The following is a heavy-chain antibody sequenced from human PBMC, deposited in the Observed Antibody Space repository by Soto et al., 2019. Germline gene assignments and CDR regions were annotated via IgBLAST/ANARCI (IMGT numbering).Heavy chain of an antibody. CDR2: ISYDGSNK. D-gene: IGHD1-26*01. V-gene: IGHV3-30-3*01. J-gene: IGHJ4*02. Sequence: VAVISYDGSNKYYADSVKGRFTISRDNSKNTLYLQMNSLRAEDTAVYYCAREVGGTSDYWGQGTLVTVSS. CDR3: AREVGGTSDY.